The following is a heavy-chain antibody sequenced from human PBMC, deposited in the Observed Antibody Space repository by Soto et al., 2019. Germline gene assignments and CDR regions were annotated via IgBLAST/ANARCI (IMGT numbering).Heavy chain of an antibody. Sequence: EVRLVESGGGLVQPGGSLRLSCAASGFTFSSYWMSWVRQAPGKGLEWVANIKQDGSEKYYVDSVKGRFTISRDNAKNSLYLQMNSLRAEDTAVYYCARVHYGDYVFWFDPWGQGTLVTVSS. V-gene: IGHV3-7*03. CDR1: GFTFSSYW. CDR2: IKQDGSEK. CDR3: ARVHYGDYVFWFDP. D-gene: IGHD4-17*01. J-gene: IGHJ5*02.